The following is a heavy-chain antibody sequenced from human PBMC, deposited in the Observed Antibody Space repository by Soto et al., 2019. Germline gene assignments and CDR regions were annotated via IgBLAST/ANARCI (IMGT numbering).Heavy chain of an antibody. V-gene: IGHV5-10-1*01. CDR3: ARIVVVPAARKHYYYYYGMDV. CDR1: GYSFTSYW. D-gene: IGHD2-2*01. J-gene: IGHJ6*02. CDR2: IDPSDSYT. Sequence: PGESLKISCKGSGYSFTSYWISWVRQMPGKGLEWMGRIDPSDSYTNYSPSFQGHVTISADKSISTAYLQWSSLNASDTAMYYCARIVVVPAARKHYYYYYGMDVWGQGTTVTVSS.